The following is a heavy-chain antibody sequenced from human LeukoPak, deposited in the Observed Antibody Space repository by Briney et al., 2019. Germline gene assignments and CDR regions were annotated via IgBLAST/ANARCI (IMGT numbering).Heavy chain of an antibody. Sequence: GGSLRLSCAASGFTVSSAYMSWVRQAPGKGLEWVSVFHSGDKTYYADSVKGRFTISRDNSKNTLYLQMNSLRAEDTAVYYCARDGITLFGRYGLDVWGQGTTVTVSS. D-gene: IGHD3-9*01. V-gene: IGHV3-53*01. CDR2: FHSGDKT. CDR3: ARDGITLFGRYGLDV. CDR1: GFTVSSAY. J-gene: IGHJ6*02.